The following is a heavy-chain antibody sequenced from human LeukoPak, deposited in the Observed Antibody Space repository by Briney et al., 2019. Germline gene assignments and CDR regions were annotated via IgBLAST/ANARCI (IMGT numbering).Heavy chain of an antibody. D-gene: IGHD3-10*01. CDR2: IYHTGST. J-gene: IGHJ5*02. Sequence: LETLSLTCAVSGASISGSGYYWGWIRQPPGMELQWIGNIYHTGSTYYNPSLKSRVTISVDTSKNQFSLKLSSVTAADTAVYYCARAPILMVRRVIWFDPWGQGTLVTVSS. CDR1: GASISGSGYY. V-gene: IGHV4-39*07. CDR3: ARAPILMVRRVIWFDP.